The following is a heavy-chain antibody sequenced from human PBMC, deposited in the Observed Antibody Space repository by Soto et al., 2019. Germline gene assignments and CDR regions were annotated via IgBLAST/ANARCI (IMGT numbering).Heavy chain of an antibody. D-gene: IGHD6-6*01. CDR2: ISSNGVGT. CDR3: ARRARPDLCCMDV. J-gene: IGHJ6*03. CDR1: GFTLSGYA. Sequence: GGSLRLSCAASGFTLSGYAMDWVRQATGKGLEYESGISSNGVGTYYANSVQGRFTISRDNSKNTVYLQMGSLRPEDMAVYYCARRARPDLCCMDVWGKGTTVTVS. V-gene: IGHV3-64*01.